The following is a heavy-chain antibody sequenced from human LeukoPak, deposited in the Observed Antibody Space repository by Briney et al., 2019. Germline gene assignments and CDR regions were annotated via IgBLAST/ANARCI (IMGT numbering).Heavy chain of an antibody. CDR1: GFYFSSYS. CDR3: ARVEATTGRNYHYYYMDV. J-gene: IGHJ6*03. D-gene: IGHD1-1*01. CDR2: INSGSTYM. Sequence: GGSLRLSCGASGFYFSSYSMNWVRQAPGKGLEWVSSINSGSTYMYYADSVKGRFTISRDNAKNSLHLQMYSLRAEDSAVYFCARVEATTGRNYHYYYMDVWGKGTTVTVSS. V-gene: IGHV3-21*01.